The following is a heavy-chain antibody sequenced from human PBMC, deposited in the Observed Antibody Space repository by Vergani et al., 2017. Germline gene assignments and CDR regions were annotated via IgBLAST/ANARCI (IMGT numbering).Heavy chain of an antibody. D-gene: IGHD2-21*02. Sequence: QVQLVQSGAEVKKPGSSVKVSCKASGGTFSSYAISWVRQAPGQGLEWMGGIIPIFGIANYAQKFQGRVTITADKSKSTAYMELSSLRAEDTAVYYCARDLAYCGGDCPNWYFDLWGRGTLVTVSS. CDR2: IIPIFGIA. J-gene: IGHJ2*01. CDR1: GGTFSSYA. CDR3: ARDLAYCGGDCPNWYFDL. V-gene: IGHV1-69*17.